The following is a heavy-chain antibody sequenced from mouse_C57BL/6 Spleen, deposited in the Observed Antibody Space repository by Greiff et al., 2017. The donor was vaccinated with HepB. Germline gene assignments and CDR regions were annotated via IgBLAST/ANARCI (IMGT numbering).Heavy chain of an antibody. CDR2: IRNKANGYTT. Sequence: EVKLVESGGGLVQPGGSLSLSCAASGFTFTDYYMSWVRQPPGKALEWLGFIRNKANGYTTEYSASVKGRFTISRDNSQSILYLQMNALRAEDSATYYCARYDYGSSYGAMDYWGQGNSVTVSS. J-gene: IGHJ4*01. D-gene: IGHD1-1*01. V-gene: IGHV7-3*01. CDR1: GFTFTDYY. CDR3: ARYDYGSSYGAMDY.